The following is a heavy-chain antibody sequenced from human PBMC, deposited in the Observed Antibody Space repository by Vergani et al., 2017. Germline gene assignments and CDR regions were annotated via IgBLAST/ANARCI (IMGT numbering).Heavy chain of an antibody. V-gene: IGHV4-38-2*01. CDR2: IYHSGST. D-gene: IGHD3-10*01. J-gene: IGHJ4*02. CDR3: ARFSMGSTFDY. CDR1: GYSISSGYY. Sequence: QVQLQESGPGLVKPSETLSLTCAVSGYSISSGYYWGWIRQPPGKGLEWIGSIYHSGSTYYNPSLKGRVTISVDTSKNQFSLKLSSVTAADTAVDYCARFSMGSTFDYWGQGTLVTVSS.